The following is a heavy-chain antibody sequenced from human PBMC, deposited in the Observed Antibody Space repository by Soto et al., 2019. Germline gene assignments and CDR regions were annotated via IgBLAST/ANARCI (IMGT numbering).Heavy chain of an antibody. CDR3: ARAADFWSGYYAPYYYYYGMDV. Sequence: SVKVSCKASGGTFSSYAISWVLQAPGQGLEWMGGIIPIFGTANYAQKFQGRVTITADESTSTAYMELSSLRSEDTAVYYCARAADFWSGYYAPYYYYYGMDVWGQGTTVTVS. V-gene: IGHV1-69*13. D-gene: IGHD3-3*01. J-gene: IGHJ6*02. CDR2: IIPIFGTA. CDR1: GGTFSSYA.